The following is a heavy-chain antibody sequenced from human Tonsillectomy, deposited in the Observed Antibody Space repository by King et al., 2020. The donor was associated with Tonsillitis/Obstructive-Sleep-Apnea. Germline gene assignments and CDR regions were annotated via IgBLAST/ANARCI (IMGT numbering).Heavy chain of an antibody. CDR3: ARDDKDDRYVDY. V-gene: IGHV1-46*01. CDR1: GYTFTRYY. Sequence: VQLVESGAEVKKPGASVRVSCKAYGYTFTRYYIHWVRQAPGQGLEWMGIINPSAGITTYSQKFQGRVTMTRATSTNTVNMELSSLRSEDTAVYYCARDDKDDRYVDYWGQGTLVTVSS. J-gene: IGHJ4*02. CDR2: INPSAGIT. D-gene: IGHD2-15*01.